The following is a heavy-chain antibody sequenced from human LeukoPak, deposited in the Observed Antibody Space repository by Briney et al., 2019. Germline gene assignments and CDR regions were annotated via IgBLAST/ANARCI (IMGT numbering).Heavy chain of an antibody. Sequence: ASVKVSCKAPGYTFTSYYMHWVRQAPGQGLEWMGIINPSGGSTSYAQKFQGRVTMTRDTSTSTVYMELSSLRSEDTAVYYCARRLWAYCGGDCYAQFFDPWGQGTLVTVSS. CDR3: ARRLWAYCGGDCYAQFFDP. V-gene: IGHV1-46*01. CDR1: GYTFTSYY. CDR2: INPSGGST. J-gene: IGHJ5*02. D-gene: IGHD2-21*02.